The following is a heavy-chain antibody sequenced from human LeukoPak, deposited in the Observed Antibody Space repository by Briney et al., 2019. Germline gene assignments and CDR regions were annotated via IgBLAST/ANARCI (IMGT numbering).Heavy chain of an antibody. CDR2: IYPGASDT. CDR1: GYAFTRFC. Sequence: GESLKISCKGSGYAFTRFCIAWVRQMPGKGLEWMGIIYPGASDTRYSPSFEGQVTISVDKSITTAYLQWSSLKAWDTAMYFCTRNNSPSSGYNAFNIWGQGTMVTVFS. J-gene: IGHJ3*02. CDR3: TRNNSPSSGYNAFNI. V-gene: IGHV5-51*01. D-gene: IGHD3-22*01.